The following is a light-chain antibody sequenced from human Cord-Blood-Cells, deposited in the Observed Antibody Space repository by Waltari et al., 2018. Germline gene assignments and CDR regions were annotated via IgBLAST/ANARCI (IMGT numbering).Light chain of an antibody. CDR1: QSVLSSSNNKNY. J-gene: IGKJ2*01. CDR3: QQYYSTPYT. V-gene: IGKV4-1*01. CDR2: WAS. Sequence: DIVMTQSPDSLAVSLGESATLNCKTSQSVLSSSNNKNYLTWYQQKPGQPPKLLIYWASTRESGVPDRFSGSGSGTDFTLTISSLQAEDVAVYYCQQYYSTPYTFGQGTKLEIK.